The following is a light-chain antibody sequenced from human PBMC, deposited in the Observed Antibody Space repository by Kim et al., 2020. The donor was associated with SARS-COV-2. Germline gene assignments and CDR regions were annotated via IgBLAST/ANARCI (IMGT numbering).Light chain of an antibody. CDR2: EDD. CDR3: QSYNRTNVV. V-gene: IGLV6-57*03. CDR1: SGSIDDND. J-gene: IGLJ2*01. Sequence: GKTVTISCTRSSGSIDDNDVQWYQQRPGGVPTIVIYEDDQRPSGVSDRFSGSIDNSSNSASLTISGLKTEDEADYYCQSYNRTNVVFGGGTQLTVL.